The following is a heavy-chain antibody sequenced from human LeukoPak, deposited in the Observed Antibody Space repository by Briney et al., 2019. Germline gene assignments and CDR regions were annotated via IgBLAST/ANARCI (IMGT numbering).Heavy chain of an antibody. J-gene: IGHJ5*02. Sequence: GGSLRLSCAASGFTFSDYAMGWVRQAPGKGLEWVSAISYRGGSAYYADSVKGRSTTSRNTSKNTLYQQMSGLRAAYTASYYWARGSSSGWHERGSWFDPWGQGTLVTVSS. V-gene: IGHV3-23*01. CDR3: ARGSSSGWHERGSWFDP. CDR1: GFTFSDYA. D-gene: IGHD6-19*01. CDR2: ISYRGGSA.